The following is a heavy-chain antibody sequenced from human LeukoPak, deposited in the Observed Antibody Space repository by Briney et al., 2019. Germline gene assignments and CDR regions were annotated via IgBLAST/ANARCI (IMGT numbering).Heavy chain of an antibody. V-gene: IGHV4-34*01. CDR1: GGSFSGYY. Sequence: PSETLSLTCAVYGGSFSGYYWSWIRQPPGKGLEWIGEINHSGSTNYNPSLKSRVTISVDTSKNQFSLKLISVTAADTALYYCARENNGWYTYWYYYMDVWGKGTTVTISS. CDR3: ARENNGWYTYWYYYMDV. J-gene: IGHJ6*03. CDR2: INHSGST. D-gene: IGHD6-19*01.